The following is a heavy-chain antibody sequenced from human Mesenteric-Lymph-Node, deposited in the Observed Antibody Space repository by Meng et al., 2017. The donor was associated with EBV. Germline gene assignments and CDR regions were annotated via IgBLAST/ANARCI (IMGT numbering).Heavy chain of an antibody. V-gene: IGHV4-34*01. CDR3: AGHVGRGGDY. J-gene: IGHJ4*02. CDR1: GGSFSDYY. CDR2: INHSGNT. D-gene: IGHD3-10*01. Sequence: QVQLQQWGAGLLKPSDALSLPCAVYGGSFSDYYWSWIRQPPGKGLEWIGEINHSGNTHNNPSLKSRVSMSVDTSKNQFSLKLDSVTAADTAMYYCAGHVGRGGDYWDQGALVTVSS.